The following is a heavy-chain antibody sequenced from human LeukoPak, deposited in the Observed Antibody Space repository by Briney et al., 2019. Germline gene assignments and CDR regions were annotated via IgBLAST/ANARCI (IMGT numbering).Heavy chain of an antibody. D-gene: IGHD3-10*01. J-gene: IGHJ4*02. Sequence: GGSLRLSCAASGFTFSSYSMNWVRQAPGKGLEWVSSISSSSSSYIYYADSVKGRFTISRDNAKNSLYLQMNSLRAEDTAVYYCARGPPTFGWFGELLDYWGQGTLVTVSS. CDR3: ARGPPTFGWFGELLDY. CDR1: GFTFSSYS. CDR2: ISSSSSSYI. V-gene: IGHV3-21*01.